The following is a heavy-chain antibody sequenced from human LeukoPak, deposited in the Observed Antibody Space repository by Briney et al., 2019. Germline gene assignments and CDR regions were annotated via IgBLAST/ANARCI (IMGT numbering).Heavy chain of an antibody. CDR1: GGSIGIYY. CDR3: VRDRGLNY. V-gene: IGHV4-59*01. D-gene: IGHD3-16*01. CDR2: TYNSGST. J-gene: IGHJ4*02. Sequence: SETLSLTCTVSGGSIGIYYWSWIRQPPGKGLEWLGYTYNSGSTLYNPSLKSRVTISVDTSRNEFSLRLTSVTAADAAVYYCVRDRGLNYWGQGTLVTVSS.